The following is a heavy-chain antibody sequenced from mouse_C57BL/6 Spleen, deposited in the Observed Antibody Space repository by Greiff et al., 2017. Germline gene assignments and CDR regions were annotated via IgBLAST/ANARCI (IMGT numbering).Heavy chain of an antibody. V-gene: IGHV1-22*01. Sequence: EVKLQQSGPELVKPGASVKMSCKASGYTFTDYNMHWVKQSHGKSLEWIGYINPNNGGTSYNQTFKGKATLTVNKSSSTAYREVRSLTSEDSAVYYCARSPYGSSYFDDWGQGTTLTVSS. CDR1: GYTFTDYN. D-gene: IGHD1-1*01. CDR2: INPNNGGT. CDR3: ARSPYGSSYFDD. J-gene: IGHJ2*01.